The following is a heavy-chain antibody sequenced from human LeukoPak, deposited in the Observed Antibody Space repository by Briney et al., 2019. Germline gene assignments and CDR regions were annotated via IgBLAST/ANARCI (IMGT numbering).Heavy chain of an antibody. J-gene: IGHJ3*02. Sequence: GGSLRLSCAASGFTFDDYTMHWVRQAPGKGLEWVSLISWDGGSTYYADSVKGRFTISRDNSKNTLYLQMNSLRAEDTAVYYCARGITGTDDAFDIWGQGTMVTVSS. CDR2: ISWDGGST. V-gene: IGHV3-43*01. CDR3: ARGITGTDDAFDI. CDR1: GFTFDDYT. D-gene: IGHD1-20*01.